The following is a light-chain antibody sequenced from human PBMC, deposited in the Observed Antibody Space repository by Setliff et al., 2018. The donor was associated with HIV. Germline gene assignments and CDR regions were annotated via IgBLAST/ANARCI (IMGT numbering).Light chain of an antibody. V-gene: IGLV2-14*03. J-gene: IGLJ1*01. CDR2: DVT. CDR1: SSDIGAFDF. CDR3: ASYANSDVFI. Sequence: QSALTQPASVSGSPGQSITVSCTGTSSDIGAFDFVSWYRQHPGKAPELMIYDVTNRPSGVSRRFSGSKSGNTASLTISGLQAEDEADYYCASYANSDVFIFGSGTKVTVL.